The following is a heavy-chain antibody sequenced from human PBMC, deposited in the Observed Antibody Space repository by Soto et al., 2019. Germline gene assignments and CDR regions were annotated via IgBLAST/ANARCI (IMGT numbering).Heavy chain of an antibody. CDR3: ASDTSSWYGGFDP. V-gene: IGHV3-11*05. D-gene: IGHD6-13*01. CDR1: GFTFSDHY. CDR2: ITSSSTYT. J-gene: IGHJ5*02. Sequence: QLVESGGGLVKPGGSLRLSCAASGFTFSDHYMSWLRQAPGKGLEWISYITSSSTYTNYAESVKGRFTISRDNAKNSLYLQMNSLKDEDTAVYYCASDTSSWYGGFDPWGQGTLVTVSS.